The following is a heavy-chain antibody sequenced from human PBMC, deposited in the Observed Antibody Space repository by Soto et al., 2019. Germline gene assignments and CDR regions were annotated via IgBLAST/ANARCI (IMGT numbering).Heavy chain of an antibody. V-gene: IGHV1-3*01. CDR2: IYACNGNT. D-gene: IGHD1-26*01. Sequence: QVQLVQSGAEVKKPGASVKVSCKASGYNFKSYLIHWVRQAPGQRLEWMGWIYACNGNTKYSQNVQGIVTITRDTYASTAYMELRSLRSEDTAVYYCARAAIVGETNWWFDSWGKGTMVTVSS. CDR1: GYNFKSYL. CDR3: ARAAIVGETNWWFDS. J-gene: IGHJ5*01.